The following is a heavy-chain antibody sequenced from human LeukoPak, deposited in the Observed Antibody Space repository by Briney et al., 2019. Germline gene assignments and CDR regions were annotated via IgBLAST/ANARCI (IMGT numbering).Heavy chain of an antibody. CDR1: GGSISSSSYY. Sequence: SETLSLTCTVSGGSISSSSYYWGWIRQPPGKGLEWIGSIYYSGSTYYNPSLKSRVTISVDTSKNQFSLKLSSVTAADTAVYYCARTGGIFFGEYFDYWGQGTLVTVSS. CDR3: ARTGGIFFGEYFDY. D-gene: IGHD3-10*01. V-gene: IGHV4-39*07. J-gene: IGHJ4*02. CDR2: IYYSGST.